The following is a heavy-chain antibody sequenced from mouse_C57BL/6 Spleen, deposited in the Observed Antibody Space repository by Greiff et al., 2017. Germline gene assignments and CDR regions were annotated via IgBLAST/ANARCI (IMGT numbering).Heavy chain of an antibody. CDR2: IHPNSGST. Sequence: QVQLQQSGAELVKPGASVKLSCKASGYTFTSYWMHWVKQRPGQGLEWIGMIHPNSGSTNYNEKFKSKATLTVDKSSSTAYMQLSSLTSEDSAVYYCARGGTTMVTTDWYFDVWGTGTTVTVSS. V-gene: IGHV1-64*01. J-gene: IGHJ1*03. CDR1: GYTFTSYW. D-gene: IGHD2-2*01. CDR3: ARGGTTMVTTDWYFDV.